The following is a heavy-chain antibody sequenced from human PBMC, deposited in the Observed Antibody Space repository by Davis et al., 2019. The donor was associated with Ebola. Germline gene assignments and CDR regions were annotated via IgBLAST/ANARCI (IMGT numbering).Heavy chain of an antibody. CDR2: ITWNSGYI. D-gene: IGHD6-19*01. CDR3: TKDIGVAAAPSYGMDV. J-gene: IGHJ6*02. V-gene: IGHV3-9*01. CDR1: GFTFGDYA. Sequence: SLKISCAASGFTFGDYAMHWVRQVPGKGLEWVSGITWNSGYIAYADSVKGRFTISRDNAKNSLYLQMNSLRAEDTAFYYCTKDIGVAAAPSYGMDVWGQGTTVTVSS.